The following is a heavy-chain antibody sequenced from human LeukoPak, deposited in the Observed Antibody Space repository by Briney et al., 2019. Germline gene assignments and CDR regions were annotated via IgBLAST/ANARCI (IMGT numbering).Heavy chain of an antibody. D-gene: IGHD7-27*01. Sequence: PGGSLRLSCAASRFTFNDYSMTWIRQAPGKGLEWVSYISNTGSSINYADSVKGRFTISRDNAKNSLYLQMNSLRAEDTAVYYCARSRENWGSWFDYWGQGTLVTVSS. CDR1: RFTFNDYS. CDR3: ARSRENWGSWFDY. J-gene: IGHJ4*02. V-gene: IGHV3-11*04. CDR2: ISNTGSSI.